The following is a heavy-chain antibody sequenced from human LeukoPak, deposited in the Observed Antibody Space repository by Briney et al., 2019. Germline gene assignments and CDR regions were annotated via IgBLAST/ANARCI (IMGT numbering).Heavy chain of an antibody. V-gene: IGHV4-30-2*01. J-gene: IGHJ5*02. D-gene: IGHD5-12*01. CDR2: IYLSGST. Sequence: SETLSLTCAVSGGSISSGGYSWSWIRQPPGKGLEWIGYIYLSGSTYYNPSIKSRVTISVDRSKNQFSLKLSSVTAADTAVYYCARGGGYAVDPWGQGTLVTVSS. CDR1: GGSISSGGYS. CDR3: ARGGGYAVDP.